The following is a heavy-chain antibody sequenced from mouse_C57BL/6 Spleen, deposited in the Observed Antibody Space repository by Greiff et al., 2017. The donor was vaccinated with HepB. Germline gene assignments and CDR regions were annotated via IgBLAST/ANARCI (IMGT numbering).Heavy chain of an antibody. D-gene: IGHD1-1*01. J-gene: IGHJ2*01. V-gene: IGHV14-4*01. Sequence: VQLQQSGAELVRPGASVKLSCTASGFNIKDDYMHWVKQRPEQGLEWIGWIDPENGDTEYASKFQGKATITADTSSNTAYLQLSSLTSEDTAVYYCTASFTTVVDYWGQGTTLTVSS. CDR3: TASFTTVVDY. CDR2: IDPENGDT. CDR1: GFNIKDDY.